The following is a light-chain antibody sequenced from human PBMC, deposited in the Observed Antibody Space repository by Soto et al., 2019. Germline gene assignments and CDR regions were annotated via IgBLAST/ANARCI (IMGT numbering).Light chain of an antibody. CDR3: SSYTSSSTYV. V-gene: IGLV2-14*01. J-gene: IGLJ1*01. Sequence: QAVVTQPASVSGSPGQSSTISCTGTSSDVGGYNYVSWYQQHPGKAPKLMIYEVSNRPSGVSNRFSGSKSGNTASLTISGLQAEDEADYYCSSYTSSSTYVFGTGTKVTVL. CDR1: SSDVGGYNY. CDR2: EVS.